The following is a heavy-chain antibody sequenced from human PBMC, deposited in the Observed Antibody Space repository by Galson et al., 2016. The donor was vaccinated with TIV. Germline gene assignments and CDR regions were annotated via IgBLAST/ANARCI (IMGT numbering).Heavy chain of an antibody. Sequence: SCKVSGHSLNELVIHWVRQAPGKGLEWMGGFDPEVSKTVYAQMLQGRVTMAADTSRNTDYMELGSLRFEDTAVYYCATVAWFPGLSLDNWGQGTLVTVSS. D-gene: IGHD2/OR15-2a*01. V-gene: IGHV1-24*01. CDR2: FDPEVSKT. CDR3: ATVAWFPGLSLDN. CDR1: GHSLNELV. J-gene: IGHJ4*02.